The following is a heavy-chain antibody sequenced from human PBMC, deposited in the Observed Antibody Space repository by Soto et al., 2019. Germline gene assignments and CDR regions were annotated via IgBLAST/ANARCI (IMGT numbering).Heavy chain of an antibody. D-gene: IGHD6-19*01. CDR2: ISWNSGSI. CDR3: AKGGGSGWYGDYYFDY. Sequence: GGSLRLSCAASGFTFDDYAMHWVRQAPGKGLEWVLGISWNSGSIGYADSVKGRFTISRDNAKNSLYLQMNSLRAEDTALYYCAKGGGSGWYGDYYFDYWGQGTLVTVSS. CDR1: GFTFDDYA. J-gene: IGHJ4*02. V-gene: IGHV3-9*01.